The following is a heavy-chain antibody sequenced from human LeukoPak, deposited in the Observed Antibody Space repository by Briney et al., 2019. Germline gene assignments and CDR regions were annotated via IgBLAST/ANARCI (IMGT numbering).Heavy chain of an antibody. Sequence: ASVKVSFKASGYTFTSYGINWVRQAPGQGLEWMGWISAYNGNTNYAQKFQGRVTMTTDTSTSTAYMELRSLRSDDTAVYYCARTRAAMPVGELWSWGQGTLVTVSS. CDR2: ISAYNGNT. CDR3: ARTRAAMPVGELWS. CDR1: GYTFTSYG. V-gene: IGHV1-18*04. J-gene: IGHJ4*02. D-gene: IGHD3-10*01.